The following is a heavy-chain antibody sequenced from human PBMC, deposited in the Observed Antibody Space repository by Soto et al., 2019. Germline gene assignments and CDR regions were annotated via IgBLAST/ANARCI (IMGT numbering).Heavy chain of an antibody. CDR2: IYYTGST. CDR1: GGSISSGDYY. J-gene: IGHJ4*02. Sequence: SETLSLTCTVSGGSISSGDYYWSWIRQSPGKGLEWIGYIYYTGSTYYNPSLKSRVTISLDTSKNQFSLKLSSVTAADTAVYYCAREHRVSSYRSHFDSSGQGTLVTLSS. V-gene: IGHV4-30-4*01. CDR3: AREHRVSSYRSHFDS. D-gene: IGHD5-18*01.